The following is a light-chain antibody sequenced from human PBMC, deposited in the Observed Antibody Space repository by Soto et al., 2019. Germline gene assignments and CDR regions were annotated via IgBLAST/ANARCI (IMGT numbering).Light chain of an antibody. CDR1: RGLTNY. CDR3: QQANSLPLT. Sequence: DIQMTQSPSSVSASVGDRVTISCRASRGLTNYLAWYQQQPGKAPNLLIYAASSLQSGVPSRFSGSGSGTDFTLTISSLQPEDFATYYCQQANSLPLTFGGGTKVEIK. J-gene: IGKJ4*01. CDR2: AAS. V-gene: IGKV1-12*01.